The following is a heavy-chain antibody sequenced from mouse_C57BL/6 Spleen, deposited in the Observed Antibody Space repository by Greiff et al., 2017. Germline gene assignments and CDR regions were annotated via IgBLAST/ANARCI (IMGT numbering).Heavy chain of an antibody. CDR2: IDPSDSYT. CDR3: ARNGEGGYFDV. Sequence: QVQLQQPGAELVMPGASVKLSCKASGYTFTSYWMPWVKQRPGQGLEWIGEIDPSDSYTNYNQKFKGKFTLTVDKSSSTVCMQFSSLTSEDSAAYYCARNGEGGYFDVWGTGTTVTVSS. V-gene: IGHV1-69*01. J-gene: IGHJ1*03. CDR1: GYTFTSYW.